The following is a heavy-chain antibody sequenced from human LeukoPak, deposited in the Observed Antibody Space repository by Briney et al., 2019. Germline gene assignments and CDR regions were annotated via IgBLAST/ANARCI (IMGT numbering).Heavy chain of an antibody. CDR1: GFIFSTYG. Sequence: PGGSLRLSCAASGFIFSTYGMSWVRQAPGKGLEWVSSISGSGGDRYYADSVKGRATITRDNSKNTLSLQMNSLRGEDTAVCYCARGPTPYNWNVPSAFDIWGQGTMVTVSS. CDR2: ISGSGGDR. CDR3: ARGPTPYNWNVPSAFDI. D-gene: IGHD1-1*01. V-gene: IGHV3-23*01. J-gene: IGHJ3*02.